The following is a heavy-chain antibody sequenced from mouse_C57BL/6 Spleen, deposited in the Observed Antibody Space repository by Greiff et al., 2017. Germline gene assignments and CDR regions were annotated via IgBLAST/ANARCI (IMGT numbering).Heavy chain of an antibody. CDR3: ARYRGYYAMDY. V-gene: IGHV7-3*01. CDR2: IRNKANGYTT. Sequence: EVKLMESGGGLVQPGGSLSLSCAASGFTFTDYYMSWVRQPPGKALEWLGFIRNKANGYTTEYSASVKGRFTISRDNSQSILYLRMNALRAEDSATYYCARYRGYYAMDYWGQGTSVTVSS. CDR1: GFTFTDYY. J-gene: IGHJ4*01.